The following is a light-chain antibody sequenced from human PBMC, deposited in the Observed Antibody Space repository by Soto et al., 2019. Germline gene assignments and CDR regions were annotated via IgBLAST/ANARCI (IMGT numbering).Light chain of an antibody. CDR3: QQTHAVPLT. Sequence: DVQMTQSPASLSASVGDRVTIACRAGQPIADYLNWYQQKPGEAPKVLIFGASSLRSGVPSRFSGSGYGTDFTLTINNLHPEDFATYDSQQTHAVPLTFGQGTRL. CDR1: QPIADY. V-gene: IGKV1-39*01. CDR2: GAS. J-gene: IGKJ5*01.